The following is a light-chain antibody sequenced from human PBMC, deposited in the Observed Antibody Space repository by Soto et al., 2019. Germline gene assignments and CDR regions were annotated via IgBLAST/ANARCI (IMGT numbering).Light chain of an antibody. V-gene: IGKV1-39*01. CDR3: QQSYRNPPT. CDR2: TAS. J-gene: IGKJ1*01. Sequence: DLQMTQSPSSLSASVGDRVTITCRASQSIDSYLNWYQQKPGKAPKLLIYTASSLQSGVPSRFSGSGSGTDFTLTISSLQPADFATYYCQQSYRNPPTFGQGTKVEIK. CDR1: QSIDSY.